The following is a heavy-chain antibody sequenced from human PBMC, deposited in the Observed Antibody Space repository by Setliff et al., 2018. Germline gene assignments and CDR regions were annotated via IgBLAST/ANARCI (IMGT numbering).Heavy chain of an antibody. Sequence: KASETLSLTCTVSGGSISSGDYYWSWIRQPPGKGLEFVGYIYYRGSTYYNPSLKSRVTISIDTSKNQFSLKVNSVTAADTAVYYCASAPLLYSDSSGLSGTFDIWGQGTMVTVSS. J-gene: IGHJ3*02. CDR2: IYYRGST. CDR1: GGSISSGDYY. D-gene: IGHD3-22*01. V-gene: IGHV4-30-4*08. CDR3: ASAPLLYSDSSGLSGTFDI.